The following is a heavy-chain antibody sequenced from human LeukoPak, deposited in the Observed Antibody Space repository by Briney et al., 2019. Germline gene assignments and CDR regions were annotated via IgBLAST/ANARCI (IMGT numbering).Heavy chain of an antibody. J-gene: IGHJ5*02. CDR2: IYTSGST. Sequence: SETLSLTCTVSGGSISSYYWSWIRQPAGKGLEWIGRIYTSGSTNYNPSLKSRVTMSVDTPKNQFSLKLSSVTAADTAVYYCARESVAAPPINWFDPWGQGTLVTVSS. CDR1: GGSISSYY. CDR3: ARESVAAPPINWFDP. D-gene: IGHD2-15*01. V-gene: IGHV4-4*07.